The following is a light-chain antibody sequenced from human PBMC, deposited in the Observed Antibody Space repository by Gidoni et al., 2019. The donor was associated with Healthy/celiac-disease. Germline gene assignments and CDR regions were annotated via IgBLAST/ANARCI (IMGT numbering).Light chain of an antibody. CDR1: SSDVGGYNY. CDR2: DVS. Sequence: SALTQPRSVSGSPGLSVTISCTGPSSDVGGYNYVSWYQQHPGKAPKLMSSDVSKRPSGVPDRFSGSKSGNTASLTISGLQAEDEADYYCCSYAGSYPWVFGGGTKLTVL. J-gene: IGLJ3*02. CDR3: CSYAGSYPWV. V-gene: IGLV2-11*01.